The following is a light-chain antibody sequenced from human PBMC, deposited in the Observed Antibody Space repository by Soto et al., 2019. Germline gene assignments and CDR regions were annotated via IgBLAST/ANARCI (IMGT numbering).Light chain of an antibody. V-gene: IGKV3-20*01. Sequence: EIVLTQSPGTLSLLPGERATLSCRASQSVSNNYLACYQQKPGQSPRLLIYGASNRATGIPDRFSGSGSVTDFTLTISRLEPEDFAVYYCQQYGSSGTSGQGTNVQIK. CDR2: GAS. CDR3: QQYGSSGT. J-gene: IGKJ1*01. CDR1: QSVSNNY.